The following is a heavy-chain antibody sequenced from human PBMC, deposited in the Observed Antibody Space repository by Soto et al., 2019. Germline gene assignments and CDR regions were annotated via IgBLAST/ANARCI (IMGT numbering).Heavy chain of an antibody. CDR1: GYTFTGYY. D-gene: IGHD3-10*01. Sequence: ASVKVSFKASGYTFTGYYMHWVRQAPGQGLEWMGWINPNSGGTNYAQKFQGWVTMTRDTSISTAYMELSRLRSDDTAVYYCARSKPVWGVIIKKSYDAFDIWGHGTMVTVS. CDR2: INPNSGGT. V-gene: IGHV1-2*04. CDR3: ARSKPVWGVIIKKSYDAFDI. J-gene: IGHJ3*02.